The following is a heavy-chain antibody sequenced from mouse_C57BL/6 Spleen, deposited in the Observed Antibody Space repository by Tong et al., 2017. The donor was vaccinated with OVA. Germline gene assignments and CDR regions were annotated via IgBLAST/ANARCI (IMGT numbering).Heavy chain of an antibody. J-gene: IGHJ4*01. CDR3: ARRRGYAKCY. Sequence: VQLQESGAELVKPGASVKLSCKASGYTFTSYDINWVRQRPEQGLEWIGWIFPGDGSTKYNEKFKGKVTLTSDKSSVTAYIELSSRTSEDSAVYYCARRRGYAKCYWGQGTTVTVST. CDR2: IFPGDGST. V-gene: IGHV1-85*01. CDR1: GYTFTSYD.